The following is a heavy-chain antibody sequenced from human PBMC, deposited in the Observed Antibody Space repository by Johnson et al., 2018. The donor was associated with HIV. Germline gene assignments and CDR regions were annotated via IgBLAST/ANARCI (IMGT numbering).Heavy chain of an antibody. D-gene: IGHD3-22*01. CDR3: ATAIYSYDTCDTRAFDI. CDR1: GFTFSDYY. V-gene: IGHV3-11*04. J-gene: IGHJ3*02. Sequence: QVQLVESGGGLVKPGGSLRLSCAASGFTFSDYYIHWIRQAPGKGLEWLAFITGRGTAIYADSVKGRFTISRDNAKSSVILQVNSLTAEDTATYYCATAIYSYDTCDTRAFDIWGQGTMVTVSS. CDR2: ITGRGTAI.